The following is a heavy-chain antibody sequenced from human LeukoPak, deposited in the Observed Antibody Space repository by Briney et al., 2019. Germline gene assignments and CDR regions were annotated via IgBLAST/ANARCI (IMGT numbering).Heavy chain of an antibody. V-gene: IGHV1-8*01. CDR1: GYTFTSFD. Sequence: GSVKVSCKASGYTFTSFDINWVRQAPGQGLEWMGWMNPNSGNTGYAQKFQGRVTMTWDTSISTAYMELSSLRSEDTAVYYCARGPIYGSGSYFDYWGLGTLVTVSS. J-gene: IGHJ4*02. D-gene: IGHD3-10*01. CDR2: MNPNSGNT. CDR3: ARGPIYGSGSYFDY.